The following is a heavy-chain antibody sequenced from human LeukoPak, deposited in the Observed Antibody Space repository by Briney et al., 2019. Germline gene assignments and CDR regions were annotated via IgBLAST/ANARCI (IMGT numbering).Heavy chain of an antibody. Sequence: GASVKVSCKASGGTFSSYAISWVRQAPGQGLEWMGGIIPIFGTANYAQKFQGRVTITSSTSTSTAFMELGSLRSEDTAVYYCARGGASAAARRFDPWGQGTLVTVSS. J-gene: IGHJ5*02. CDR2: IIPIFGTA. CDR3: ARGGASAAARRFDP. D-gene: IGHD6-13*01. V-gene: IGHV1-69*05. CDR1: GGTFSSYA.